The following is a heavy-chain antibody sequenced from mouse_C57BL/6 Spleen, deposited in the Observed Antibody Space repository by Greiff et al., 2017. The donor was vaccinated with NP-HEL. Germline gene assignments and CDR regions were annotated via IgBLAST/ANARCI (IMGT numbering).Heavy chain of an antibody. J-gene: IGHJ4*01. CDR3: ARSGSSYLYAMDY. Sequence: QVQLQQSGAELVKPGASVKMSCKASGYTFTSYWITWVKQRPGQGLEWIGDIYPGSGSTNYNEKFKSKATLTVDTSSSTAYMQLSSLTSEDSAVYYCARSGSSYLYAMDYWGQGTSVTVSS. CDR1: GYTFTSYW. D-gene: IGHD1-1*01. V-gene: IGHV1-55*01. CDR2: IYPGSGST.